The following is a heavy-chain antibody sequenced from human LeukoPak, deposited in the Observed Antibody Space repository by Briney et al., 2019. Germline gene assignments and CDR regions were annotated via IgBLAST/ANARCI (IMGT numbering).Heavy chain of an antibody. V-gene: IGHV4-34*01. Sequence: SETLSLTCAVYGGSFSGYYWSWIRQPPGKGLEWIGEINHSGSTNYNPSLKSRVTISVDTSKNQFSLKLSPVTAADTAVYYCARGRSSSWYIHEVGTGPRPQYYFDYWGQGTLVTVSS. D-gene: IGHD6-13*01. J-gene: IGHJ4*02. CDR3: ARGRSSSWYIHEVGTGPRPQYYFDY. CDR2: INHSGST. CDR1: GGSFSGYY.